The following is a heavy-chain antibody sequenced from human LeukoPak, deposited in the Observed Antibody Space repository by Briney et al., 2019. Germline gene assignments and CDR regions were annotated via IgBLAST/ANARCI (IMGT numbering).Heavy chain of an antibody. CDR3: AKYNWNFGSGNYFDY. V-gene: IGHV3-23*01. D-gene: IGHD1-7*01. CDR2: ISGSGGST. J-gene: IGHJ4*02. Sequence: GGSLRLSCAASEFSFSSNVMTWARQAPGKGLEWVSAISGSGGSTYYADSVKGRFTISRDNPKNTLYLQMNSLRAEDTAVYYCAKYNWNFGSGNYFDYWGQGTLVTVSS. CDR1: EFSFSSNV.